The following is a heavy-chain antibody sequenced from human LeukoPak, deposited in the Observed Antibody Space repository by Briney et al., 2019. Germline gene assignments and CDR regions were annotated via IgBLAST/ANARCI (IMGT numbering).Heavy chain of an antibody. CDR3: ASDSAWNLHGGYLDH. D-gene: IGHD2-15*01. V-gene: IGHV3-30*03. Sequence: GGSLRLSCAASGFTFSSHDMHWVRQAPGKGLEWVAIISYDGGKKDYADSVKGRFIVSRDNSKNTLYLQMNSLRSEDTAVYYCASDSAWNLHGGYLDHWGQGTLVSVSS. CDR2: ISYDGGKK. CDR1: GFTFSSHD. J-gene: IGHJ4*02.